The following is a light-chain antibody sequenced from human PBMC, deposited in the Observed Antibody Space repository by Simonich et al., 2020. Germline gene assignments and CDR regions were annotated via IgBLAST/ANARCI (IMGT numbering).Light chain of an antibody. CDR3: SSYTSSSTLV. Sequence: QSALTQPASVSGSPGQSIPISCPGTSSDVGGYNYVSSYQQHPGKAPKLMIYDVSNRPTGVSNRFAGIKSGNTASLTISGLQAEDEADYYGSSYTSSSTLVFGGGTKLTVL. CDR2: DVS. J-gene: IGLJ2*01. CDR1: SSDVGGYNY. V-gene: IGLV2-14*03.